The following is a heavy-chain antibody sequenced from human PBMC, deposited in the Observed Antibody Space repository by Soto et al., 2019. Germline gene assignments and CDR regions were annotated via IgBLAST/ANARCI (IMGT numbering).Heavy chain of an antibody. J-gene: IGHJ6*04. D-gene: IGHD2-8*01. Sequence: TLSLTCTVSGGSISSGGYYWSWIRQHPGKGLEWIGYIYYSGSTYYNPSLKSRVTISVDTSKNQFSLKLSSVTAADTAVYYCARMYRETSMDVWGKGTRVTVPS. CDR1: GGSISSGGYY. CDR2: IYYSGST. CDR3: ARMYRETSMDV. V-gene: IGHV4-31*03.